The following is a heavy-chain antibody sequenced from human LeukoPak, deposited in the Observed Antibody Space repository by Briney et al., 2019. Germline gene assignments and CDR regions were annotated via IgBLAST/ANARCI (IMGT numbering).Heavy chain of an antibody. CDR3: ARVYCGGDCYSTEPYYYYYGMDV. Sequence: ASVKVSCKASGGTFSSYAISWVRQAPGQGLEWMGRIIPILGIANYAQEFQGRVTITADKSTSTAYMELSSLRSEDTAVYYCARVYCGGDCYSTEPYYYYYGMDVWGQGTTVTVSS. CDR1: GGTFSSYA. J-gene: IGHJ6*02. CDR2: IIPILGIA. V-gene: IGHV1-69*04. D-gene: IGHD2-21*02.